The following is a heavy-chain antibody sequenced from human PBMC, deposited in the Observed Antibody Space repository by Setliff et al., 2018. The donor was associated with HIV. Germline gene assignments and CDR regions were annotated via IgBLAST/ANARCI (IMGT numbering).Heavy chain of an antibody. CDR2: ISSRGAHI. Sequence: PGGSLRLSCAASEFTFSSFSMNWVRQAPGKGLEWVASISSRGAHIFHADSLKGRFTISRDNGRNSLYLQMNSLRVEDTAVYYCARGGRLQYFDWPSYAMDVWGQGTTVTVSS. CDR1: EFTFSSFS. V-gene: IGHV3-21*06. D-gene: IGHD3-9*01. CDR3: ARGGRLQYFDWPSYAMDV. J-gene: IGHJ6*02.